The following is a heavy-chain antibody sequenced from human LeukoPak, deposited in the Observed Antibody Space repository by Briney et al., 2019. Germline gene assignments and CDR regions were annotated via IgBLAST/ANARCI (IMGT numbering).Heavy chain of an antibody. CDR3: AKLDSYYYYYYMDV. Sequence: GGSLRLSCAASGFTFSSYGMSWVRQAPGKGLEWVSAISGSGGSTYYADSVKGRFTISRDNSKNTLYLQMNSLRAEDTAVYYCAKLDSYYYYYYMDVWGKGTTVTVSS. V-gene: IGHV3-23*01. CDR2: ISGSGGST. D-gene: IGHD3/OR15-3a*01. J-gene: IGHJ6*03. CDR1: GFTFSSYG.